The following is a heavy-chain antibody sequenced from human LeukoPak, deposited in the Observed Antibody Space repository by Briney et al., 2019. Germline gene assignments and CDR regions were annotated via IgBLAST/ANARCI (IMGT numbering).Heavy chain of an antibody. CDR2: IYHSGTT. V-gene: IGHV4-4*02. CDR1: GGSISSGYW. J-gene: IGHJ4*02. CDR3: ARVEGYCSSTSCYRGFDY. D-gene: IGHD2-2*02. Sequence: SGTLSLTCAVSGGSISSGYWWSWVRQPPGKGLEWIGQIYHSGTTNYNPSLRSRVTISVDKSKNQFSLKLRSVTAADTAVYYCARVEGYCSSTSCYRGFDYWGQGTLVTVSS.